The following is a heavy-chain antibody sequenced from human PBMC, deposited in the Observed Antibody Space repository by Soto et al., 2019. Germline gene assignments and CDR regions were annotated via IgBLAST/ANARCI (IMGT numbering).Heavy chain of an antibody. J-gene: IGHJ6*02. CDR2: ISSSGSTI. Sequence: GGSLRLSCAASGFTFSDYYMSWIRQAPGKGLEWVSYISSSGSTIYYADSVKGRLTISRDNAKNSLYLQMNSLRAEDTAVYYCARRAVDTAMVPWGMDVWGQGTTVTVSS. V-gene: IGHV3-11*01. CDR3: ARRAVDTAMVPWGMDV. D-gene: IGHD5-18*01. CDR1: GFTFSDYY.